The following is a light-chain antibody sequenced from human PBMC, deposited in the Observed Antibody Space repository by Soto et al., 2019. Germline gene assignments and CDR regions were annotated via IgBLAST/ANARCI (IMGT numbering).Light chain of an antibody. Sequence: EIVLTQSPGTLSLSPGERATLSCRASQSVSSSYLAWYQQKPGQAPRLLISGASTRATGIPDRFTGSGSGTDFTLTISRLEPEDFAVYYCQQYGSSPLTFGGGTKVEIK. CDR2: GAS. J-gene: IGKJ4*01. CDR1: QSVSSSY. CDR3: QQYGSSPLT. V-gene: IGKV3-20*01.